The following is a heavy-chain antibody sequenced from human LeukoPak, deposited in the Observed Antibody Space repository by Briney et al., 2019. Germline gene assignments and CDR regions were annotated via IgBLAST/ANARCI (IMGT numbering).Heavy chain of an antibody. J-gene: IGHJ6*04. D-gene: IGHD2-8*01. Sequence: PGGSLRLSCAASGFTFSTYEMHWVRQAPGKGLEWVSYISSSSNTVYYVDSVKGRFTISRDNAKNSLYLQMNSLRAEDTAVYYCARDNDKNSYYYYGMDVWGKGTTVTVSS. CDR3: ARDNDKNSYYYYGMDV. V-gene: IGHV3-48*03. CDR1: GFTFSTYE. CDR2: ISSSSNTV.